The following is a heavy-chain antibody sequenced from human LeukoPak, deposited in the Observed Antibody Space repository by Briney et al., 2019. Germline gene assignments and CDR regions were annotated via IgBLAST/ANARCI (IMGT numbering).Heavy chain of an antibody. D-gene: IGHD6-19*01. CDR2: ISYDGSNK. J-gene: IGHJ4*02. CDR1: GFTFSSYA. Sequence: GGSLRLSCAASGFTFSSYAMHWVRQAPGKGLEWVAVISYDGSNKYYADSVKGRFTISRDNSKNTPYLQMNSLRAEDTAVYYCARERSGSGFNYFDYWGQGTLVTVSS. CDR3: ARERSGSGFNYFDY. V-gene: IGHV3-30-3*01.